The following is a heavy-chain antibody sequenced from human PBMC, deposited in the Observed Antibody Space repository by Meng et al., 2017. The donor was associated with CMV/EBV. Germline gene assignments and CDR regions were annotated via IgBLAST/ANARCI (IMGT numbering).Heavy chain of an antibody. J-gene: IGHJ6*02. CDR1: GGSFSSGSYY. CDR3: ARDLKYYYDSSGHYGMDV. Sequence: GSLRPSCTVPGGSFSSGSYYWSWTRQPPGKGLEWIGYIYYSGSTNYNPSLKSRVTISVDTSKNQFSLKLSSVTAADTAVYYCARDLKYYYDSSGHYGMDVWGQGTTVTVSS. CDR2: IYYSGST. D-gene: IGHD3-22*01. V-gene: IGHV4-61*01.